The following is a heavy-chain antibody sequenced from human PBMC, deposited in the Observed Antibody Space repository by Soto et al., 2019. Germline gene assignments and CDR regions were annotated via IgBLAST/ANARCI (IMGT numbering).Heavy chain of an antibody. J-gene: IGHJ4*02. V-gene: IGHV3-30-3*01. CDR2: ISYDGSNK. Sequence: QAQLVESGGGVVQPGRSLRLSCAASGFTFSSYAMHWVRQAPGKGLEWVAVISYDGSNKYYADSVKGRFTISRDNSKNTLYLQRNSLRAEDTAVYYCARASNGWYYDYWGQGTLVTVSS. CDR3: ARASNGWYYDY. D-gene: IGHD6-19*01. CDR1: GFTFSSYA.